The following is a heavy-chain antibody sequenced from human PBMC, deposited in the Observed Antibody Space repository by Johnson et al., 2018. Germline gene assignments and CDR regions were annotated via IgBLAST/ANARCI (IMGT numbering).Heavy chain of an antibody. CDR1: GFTFSSYG. V-gene: IGHV3-30*02. Sequence: QVQLVQSGGGLVKPGGSLRLSCAASGFTFSSYGMHWVRQAPGKGLEWVAFIWYDGSNKYYADSVKGRFTISRDNSKNTLYLQMNSLRAEDTAVYYVAKDHLVFQEYFQHWGQGTLVTVSS. CDR2: IWYDGSNK. CDR3: AKDHLVFQEYFQH. J-gene: IGHJ1*01. D-gene: IGHD2-21*01.